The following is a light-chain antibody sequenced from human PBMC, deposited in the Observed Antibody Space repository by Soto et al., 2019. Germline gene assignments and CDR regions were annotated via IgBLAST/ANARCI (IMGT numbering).Light chain of an antibody. CDR1: QSVGSN. J-gene: IGKJ4*01. V-gene: IGKV3-15*01. CDR3: QQYSYWPLT. CDR2: GAS. Sequence: EIVMTQSPATLSVSPGERATLSCRATQSVGSNLAWYQQKPGQAPRLLIYGASTRATGIPARFTGSGSGTEFTLTVSSLQSEDFAFYYCQQYSYWPLTFGGGTKVDIK.